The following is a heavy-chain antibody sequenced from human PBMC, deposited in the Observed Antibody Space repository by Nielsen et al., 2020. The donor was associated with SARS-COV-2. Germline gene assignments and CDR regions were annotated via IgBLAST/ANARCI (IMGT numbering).Heavy chain of an antibody. D-gene: IGHD3-10*01. CDR2: ISWNSGSI. J-gene: IGHJ2*01. CDR1: GFTFDDYA. V-gene: IGHV3-9*01. CDR3: ATYGSGSYNWYFDL. Sequence: GGSLRLSCAASGFTFDDYAMHWVRQAPGKGLEWVSGISWNSGSIGYADSVKGRFTISRDNAKNSLYLQMNSLRAEDTALYHCATYGSGSYNWYFDLWGRGTLVTVSS.